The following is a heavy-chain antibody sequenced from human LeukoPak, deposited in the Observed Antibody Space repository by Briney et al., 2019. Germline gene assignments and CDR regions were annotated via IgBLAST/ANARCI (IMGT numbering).Heavy chain of an antibody. V-gene: IGHV1-69*13. J-gene: IGHJ6*02. Sequence: SVKVSCTASGGTFSSYAISWVRQAPGQGLEWMGGIIPIFGTANYAQKFQGRVTITADESTSTAYMELSSLRSEDTAVYYCARDWDIVVVPAAIGIYYYGMDVWGQGTTVTVSS. CDR2: IIPIFGTA. CDR3: ARDWDIVVVPAAIGIYYYGMDV. D-gene: IGHD2-2*02. CDR1: GGTFSSYA.